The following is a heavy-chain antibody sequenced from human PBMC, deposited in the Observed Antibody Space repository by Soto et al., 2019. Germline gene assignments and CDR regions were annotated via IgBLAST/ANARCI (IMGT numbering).Heavy chain of an antibody. V-gene: IGHV1-69*13. CDR3: ARSLGYCSSSTCSSLRFLEWSLPGMDV. CDR2: IIPFFGTS. J-gene: IGHJ6*02. Sequence: SVKVSCKASGGTFSSFAINWVRQAPGQGLEWMGGIIPFFGTSDYAQKFQGRVTITAGESTSTAYMDLSSLRSEDTAVYYCARSLGYCSSSTCSSLRFLEWSLPGMDVWGQGTTVTVYS. D-gene: IGHD2-2*01. CDR1: GGTFSSFA.